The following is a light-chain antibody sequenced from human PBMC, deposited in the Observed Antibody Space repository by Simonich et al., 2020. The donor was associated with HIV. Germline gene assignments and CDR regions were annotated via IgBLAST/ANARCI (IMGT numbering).Light chain of an antibody. CDR1: QRVSSY. CDR2: DAS. CDR3: HQYNNRPLT. Sequence: ETVLTQSPATLSLSPGERATLSCRASQRVSSYLAWYQQKPGQAPRLLIYDASNRATGIPARFSGSGSGTEFTLTISSMQSEDSAIYYCHQYNNRPLTFGGGTKVEIK. V-gene: IGKV3-11*01. J-gene: IGKJ4*01.